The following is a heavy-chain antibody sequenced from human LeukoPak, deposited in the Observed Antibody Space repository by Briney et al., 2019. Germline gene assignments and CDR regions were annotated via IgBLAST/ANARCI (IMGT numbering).Heavy chain of an antibody. J-gene: IGHJ4*02. CDR3: ARAGNLNDFDY. D-gene: IGHD1-1*01. V-gene: IGHV4-31*03. Sequence: SETLSLTCTVSSASISSGGHFWSWIRQHPGKGLERIGCISYSGSTYSNPSLKSRLTISSDTSKNQFSLSLTSVTAADTAVYYCARAGNLNDFDYWGQGTLVTVSS. CDR2: ISYSGST. CDR1: SASISSGGHF.